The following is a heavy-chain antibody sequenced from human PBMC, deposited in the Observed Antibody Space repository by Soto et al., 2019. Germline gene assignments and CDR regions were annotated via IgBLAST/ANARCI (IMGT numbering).Heavy chain of an antibody. D-gene: IGHD4-17*01. CDR1: GFTFSSYG. CDR2: ISYDGSNK. J-gene: IGHJ6*02. CDR3: AKDSGDYVVYYYYGMDV. Sequence: QVQLVESGGGVVQPGRSLRLSCAASGFTFSSYGMHWVRQAPGKGLEWGAVISYDGSNKYYAESVKGRFTISRDNSKKTLYLQMNSLRAEDTAVYYCAKDSGDYVVYYYYGMDVWGQGTTVTVSS. V-gene: IGHV3-30*18.